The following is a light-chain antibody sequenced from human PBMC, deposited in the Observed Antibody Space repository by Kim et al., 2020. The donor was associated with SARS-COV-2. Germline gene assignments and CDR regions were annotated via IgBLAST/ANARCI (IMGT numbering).Light chain of an antibody. CDR2: DVS. CDR3: SSYTSSSNWV. CDR1: SGDVGGYND. Sequence: QSVNISCTGSSGDVGGYNDISWYQKHPGKAPKLMIYDVSNRPSGVSNRFSGSKSGNTASLTISGLQAEEEADYYCSSYTSSSNWVFGGGTQLTVL. J-gene: IGLJ3*02. V-gene: IGLV2-14*03.